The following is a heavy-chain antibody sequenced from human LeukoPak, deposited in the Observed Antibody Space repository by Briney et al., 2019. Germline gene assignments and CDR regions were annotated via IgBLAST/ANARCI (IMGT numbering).Heavy chain of an antibody. CDR2: SYYSGST. J-gene: IGHJ4*02. Sequence: SETLSLTCSVSGGSISSSKDYWGCIRHPPGEGLEGIASSYYSGSTYYNPSLKSRVTISVYTSKNQFSVKLTSVTAADTAIYYCTRYASGSYSGWDYCGQGTLVTVSS. CDR1: GGSISSSKDY. CDR3: TRYASGSYSGWDY. V-gene: IGHV4-39*01. D-gene: IGHD1-26*01.